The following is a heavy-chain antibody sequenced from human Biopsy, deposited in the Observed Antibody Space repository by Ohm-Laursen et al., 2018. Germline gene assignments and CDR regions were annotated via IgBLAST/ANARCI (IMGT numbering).Heavy chain of an antibody. J-gene: IGHJ3*02. Sequence: ALVKVSCKTSGYTFTAYGVSWVRQAPGQGLEWMGWISTYNDDTNIAKKFQGRVSMTTDTSTRTAYMELRSLRSGDTAIYFSARDPGYDFWSGSDPFDIWGQGTLVTVS. CDR1: GYTFTAYG. V-gene: IGHV1-18*04. D-gene: IGHD3-3*01. CDR3: ARDPGYDFWSGSDPFDI. CDR2: ISTYNDDT.